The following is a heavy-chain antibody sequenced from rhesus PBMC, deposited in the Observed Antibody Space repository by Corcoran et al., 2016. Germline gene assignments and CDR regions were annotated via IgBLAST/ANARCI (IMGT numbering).Heavy chain of an antibody. CDR3: ARDSRGPRY. V-gene: IGHV4-173*01. CDR2: SSGSGGST. CDR1: GGSISSNY. J-gene: IGHJ4*01. Sequence: QLQLQESGPGLVKPSETLSLTCAVSGGSISSNYWSWIRQPPGKGLERIGRSSGSGGSTDYNPSLQSRVTISTDTSKNQFSLKLSAVTAADAAVYYCARDSRGPRYWGQGVLVTVSS.